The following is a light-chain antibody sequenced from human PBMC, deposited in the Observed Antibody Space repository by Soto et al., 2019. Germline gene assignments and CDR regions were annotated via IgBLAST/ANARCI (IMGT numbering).Light chain of an antibody. CDR2: KAS. J-gene: IGKJ2*01. V-gene: IGKV1-5*03. CDR3: QQYNSYPYT. Sequence: DIQMTQSPSTLSASVGDRVTITCRASQSISSWLAWYQQKPGKATKLLIYKASSLESGVPSRFSGSGSGTEFTLTISSLQPDDFATYYCQQYNSYPYTFGQGTKLELK. CDR1: QSISSW.